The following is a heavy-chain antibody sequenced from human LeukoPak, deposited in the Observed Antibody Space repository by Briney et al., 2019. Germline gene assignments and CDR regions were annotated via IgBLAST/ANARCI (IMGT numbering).Heavy chain of an antibody. J-gene: IGHJ4*02. CDR3: AREEGIAAAGALEY. D-gene: IGHD6-13*01. V-gene: IGHV4-59*01. CDR2: IYYSGST. CDR1: GGSIGSYY. Sequence: SETLSLTCTVSGGSIGSYYWSWIRQPPGKGLEWIGYIYYSGSTNYNPSLKSRVTISVDTSKNQFSLKLSSVTAADTAVYYCAREEGIAAAGALEYWGQGIPVTVSS.